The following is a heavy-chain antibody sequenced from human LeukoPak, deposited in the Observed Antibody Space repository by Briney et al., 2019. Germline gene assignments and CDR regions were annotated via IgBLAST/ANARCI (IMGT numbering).Heavy chain of an antibody. V-gene: IGHV1-2*02. J-gene: IGHJ4*02. D-gene: IGHD3/OR15-3a*01. CDR1: GYTFTGYY. CDR3: ARELIDFHDHTNKGFFDS. Sequence: ASVKVSCKASGYTFTGYYIHWVRQAPGQGLEWMGWINPNTGGTNYAQKFQGRVTMTRDTSISTAYIEVSSLRSDDTAVYYCARELIDFHDHTNKGFFDSWGQGTLVTVSS. CDR2: INPNTGGT.